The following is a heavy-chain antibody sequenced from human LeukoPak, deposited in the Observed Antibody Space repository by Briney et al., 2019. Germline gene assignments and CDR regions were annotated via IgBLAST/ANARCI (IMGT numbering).Heavy chain of an antibody. CDR1: GFTFSSYS. Sequence: GGSLRLSCAASGFTFSSYSMNRVRQAPGKGLEWVSSISSSSSYIYYADSVKGRFTISRDNAKNSLYLQMNSLRAEDTAVYYCASGNDYFYYYYYMDVWGKGTTVTVSS. CDR2: ISSSSSYI. J-gene: IGHJ6*03. D-gene: IGHD2/OR15-2a*01. CDR3: ASGNDYFYYYYYMDV. V-gene: IGHV3-21*01.